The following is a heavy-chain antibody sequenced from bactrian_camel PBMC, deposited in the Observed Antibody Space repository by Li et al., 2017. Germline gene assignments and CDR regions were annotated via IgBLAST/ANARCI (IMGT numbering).Heavy chain of an antibody. J-gene: IGHJ4*01. CDR2: LASDGSS. CDR3: AADRRRHGPPSLRPGDYSV. V-gene: IGHV3S53*01. D-gene: IGHD2*01. Sequence: HVQLVESGGGSVQPGGSLRLGGEFDAYTPANVRMAWFRQAPGKEREGVASLASDGSSIYANSLKGRFSISKDNARNWLDLQMDSLEPGDTARYYCAADRRRHGPPSLRPGDYSVWGQGTQVTVS. CDR1: AYTPANVR.